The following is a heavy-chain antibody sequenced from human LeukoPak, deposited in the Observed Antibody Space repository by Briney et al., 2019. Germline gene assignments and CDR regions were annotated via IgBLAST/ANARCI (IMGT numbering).Heavy chain of an antibody. Sequence: ASVKVSCKASGYTFTSYDINWVRQAPGQGLEWMGWMNPNNGNTGYAQKFQGRVTMTRNPSISTAYMELSSVRSEDTAVYYCARSRASDYDDFHDAFDIWGQGTMVTVSS. CDR1: GYTFTSYD. V-gene: IGHV1-8*01. J-gene: IGHJ3*02. CDR2: MNPNNGNT. D-gene: IGHD4-17*01. CDR3: ARSRASDYDDFHDAFDI.